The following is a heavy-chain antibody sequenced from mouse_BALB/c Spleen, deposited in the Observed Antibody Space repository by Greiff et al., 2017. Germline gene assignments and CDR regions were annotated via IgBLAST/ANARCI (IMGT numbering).Heavy chain of an antibody. J-gene: IGHJ3*01. CDR3: ARQVPPWFAY. CDR1: GFTFSSYG. CDR2: ISSGGSYT. V-gene: IGHV5-6*02. Sequence: DVKLQESGGDLVKPGGSLKLSCAASGFTFSSYGMSWVRQTPDKRLEWVATISSGGSYTYYPDSVKGRFTISRDNAKNTLYLQMSSLKSEDTAMYYCARQVPPWFAYWGQGTLVTVSA.